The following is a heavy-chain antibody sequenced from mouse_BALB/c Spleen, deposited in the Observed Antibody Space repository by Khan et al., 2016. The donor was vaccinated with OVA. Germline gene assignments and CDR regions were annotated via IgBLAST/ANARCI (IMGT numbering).Heavy chain of an antibody. V-gene: IGHV3-2*02. Sequence: EVELVESGPGLVKPSQSLSLTCTVTGYSITSDYAWNWIRQFPGNKLEWMGYISYSGNTNYNPSLKSRISITRDTSKNQFFLQLNSVTTEDTATYDGARVYGGDFDDWGQGTTLTVSS. CDR1: GYSITSDYA. CDR2: ISYSGNT. J-gene: IGHJ2*01. D-gene: IGHD2-10*02. CDR3: ARVYGGDFDD.